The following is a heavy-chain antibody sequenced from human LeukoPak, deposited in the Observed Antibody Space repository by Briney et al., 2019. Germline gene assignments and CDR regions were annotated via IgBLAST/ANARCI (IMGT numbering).Heavy chain of an antibody. CDR1: GFTFSSYW. D-gene: IGHD3-16*01. J-gene: IGHJ3*01. Sequence: QPGGSLRLSCAASGFTFSSYWMHWVRQAPGKGLVWVSRIKTDGSNTNYADSVKGRFTISRDNAKNTPYLQMSSLRAEDTAVYYCARDFLHLGGWGQGTMVTVSS. V-gene: IGHV3-74*01. CDR2: IKTDGSNT. CDR3: ARDFLHLGG.